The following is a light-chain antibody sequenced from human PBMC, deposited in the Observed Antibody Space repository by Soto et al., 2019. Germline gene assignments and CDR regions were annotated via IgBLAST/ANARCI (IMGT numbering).Light chain of an antibody. CDR1: QSIGSW. V-gene: IGKV1-5*03. CDR3: QKFNSYPWT. CDR2: KAS. J-gene: IGKJ1*01. Sequence: DIQMTQSPSTLSASVGDRVTITCRASQSIGSWLAWYQQKPGKAPNLLIYKASSLESGVPSRFSGSGSGTEFTVTISSLQPEDFATYYCQKFNSYPWTFGQGTKVDIK.